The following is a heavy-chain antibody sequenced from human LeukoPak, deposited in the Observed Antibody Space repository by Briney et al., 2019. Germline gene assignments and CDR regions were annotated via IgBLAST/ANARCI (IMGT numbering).Heavy chain of an antibody. D-gene: IGHD2-21*01. Sequence: SVKVSCKASGGTFSSYAISWVRQAPGQGLEWMGGIIPIFGTADYAQKFQGRVTITADESTSTAYMELSSLRSEDTAVYYCWGGGWKKPFDYWGQGTLVTVSS. V-gene: IGHV1-69*01. CDR1: GGTFSSYA. CDR3: WGGGWKKPFDY. J-gene: IGHJ4*02. CDR2: IIPIFGTA.